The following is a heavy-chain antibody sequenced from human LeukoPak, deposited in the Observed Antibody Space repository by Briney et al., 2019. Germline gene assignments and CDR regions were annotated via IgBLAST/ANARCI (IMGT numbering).Heavy chain of an antibody. Sequence: ASVKVSCQASGYTLTGYYMHWVRQAPGQGLEWMGWINPNSGGTNYAQKFQGRVTMTRDTSISTAYMELSRLRSDDTAVYYCAEGATLLSNWFDPWGQGTLVTVSS. V-gene: IGHV1-2*02. CDR3: AEGATLLSNWFDP. CDR2: INPNSGGT. D-gene: IGHD3-16*01. J-gene: IGHJ5*02. CDR1: GYTLTGYY.